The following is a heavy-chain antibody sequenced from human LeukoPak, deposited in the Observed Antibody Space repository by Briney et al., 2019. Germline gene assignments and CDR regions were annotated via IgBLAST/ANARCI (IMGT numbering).Heavy chain of an antibody. CDR2: ISAYNGNT. CDR3: ASGTWYYYYYGMDA. Sequence: ASVKVSCKASGYTFTSYGISWVRQAPGQGLEWMGWISAYNGNTNYAQKLQGRVTMTTDTSTSTAYMELRSLRSDDTAVYYCASGTWYYYYYGMDAWGQGTTVTVSS. J-gene: IGHJ6*02. CDR1: GYTFTSYG. V-gene: IGHV1-18*01.